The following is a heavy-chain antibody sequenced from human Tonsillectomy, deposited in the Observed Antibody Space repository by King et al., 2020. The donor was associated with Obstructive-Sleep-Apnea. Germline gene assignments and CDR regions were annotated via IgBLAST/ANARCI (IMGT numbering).Heavy chain of an antibody. Sequence: VQLVESGGGLVQPGGSLRLSCAVSGFTFSSDAISWVRQAPGTGLEWVSASSCSVVSPCYADSVKGRLTISRDNSKNTLYLQMNSLRAEDTAVYYCAKDFRIAAASPFDYWGQGTLVTVSS. J-gene: IGHJ4*02. D-gene: IGHD6-13*01. CDR1: GFTFSSDA. CDR2: SSCSVVSP. CDR3: AKDFRIAAASPFDY. V-gene: IGHV3-23*04.